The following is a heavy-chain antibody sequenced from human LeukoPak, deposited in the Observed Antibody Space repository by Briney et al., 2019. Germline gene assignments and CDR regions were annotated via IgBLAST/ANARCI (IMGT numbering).Heavy chain of an antibody. J-gene: IGHJ4*02. CDR2: IYSGGST. CDR1: GFTVSSNY. CDR3: AKDQVWIVVGSFDY. Sequence: GGSLRLSCAASGFTVSSNYMSWVRQAPGKGLEWVSVIYSGGSTYYADSVKGRFTISRDNSKNTLYLQMTSLRAEDTAVYYCAKDQVWIVVGSFDYWGQGTLVTVSS. D-gene: IGHD3-22*01. V-gene: IGHV3-53*01.